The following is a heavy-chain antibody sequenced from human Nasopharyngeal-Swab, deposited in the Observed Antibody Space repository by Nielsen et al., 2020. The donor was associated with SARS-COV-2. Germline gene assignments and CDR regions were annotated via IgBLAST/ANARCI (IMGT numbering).Heavy chain of an antibody. V-gene: IGHV1-24*01. CDR3: ATGPGQLVLGWFDP. CDR1: VYTLTELS. Sequence: SVKVSCKVSVYTLTELSMHWVRQAPAKGLEGMGGFYPEDGETIYAQKFQGRVTMTEDTSTDTAYMELSSLRSEDTAVYYCATGPGQLVLGWFDPWGQGTLVTVSS. J-gene: IGHJ5*02. CDR2: FYPEDGET. D-gene: IGHD6-13*01.